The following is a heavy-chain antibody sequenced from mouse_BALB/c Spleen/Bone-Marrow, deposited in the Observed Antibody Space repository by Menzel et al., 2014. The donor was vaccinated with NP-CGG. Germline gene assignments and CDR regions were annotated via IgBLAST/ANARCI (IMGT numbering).Heavy chain of an antibody. Sequence: EVQLQQSGAELVKPGASVKLSCTASGFNIKDTYMHWVKQRPKQGLEWIGRIDPANGNTKYDPKFQGKATITADTSSNTAYLQLSSLTSEDTAVYYGSSYAMDYWGQGTSVTVSS. CDR3: SSYAMDY. CDR1: GFNIKDTY. J-gene: IGHJ4*01. CDR2: IDPANGNT. V-gene: IGHV14-3*02.